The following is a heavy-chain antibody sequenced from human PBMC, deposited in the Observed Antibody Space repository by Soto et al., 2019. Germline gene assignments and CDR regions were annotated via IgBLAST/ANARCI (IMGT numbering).Heavy chain of an antibody. CDR3: ATTPGGAAY. J-gene: IGHJ4*02. CDR1: GFTFSTYT. D-gene: IGHD2-15*01. Sequence: QVHLVESGGGVVQPGRSLRLSCAASGFTFSTYTMHWVRQAPGKGLEWVADISYNGKYEYYADSVKGRFTISRDNSKSTLYLQMNSLTPEDTAVYYCATTPGGAAYWGQGTLGTVSS. CDR2: ISYNGKYE. V-gene: IGHV3-30*04.